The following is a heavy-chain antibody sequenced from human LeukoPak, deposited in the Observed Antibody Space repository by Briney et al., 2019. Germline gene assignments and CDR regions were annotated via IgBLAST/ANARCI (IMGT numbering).Heavy chain of an antibody. CDR1: GGTFSSYA. CDR3: ARDMWKLQGYYYYGMDV. Sequence: SVKVSCKASGGTFSSYAISWVRQAPGQGLEWMGRIIPILGIANYAQKFQGRVTITADKSTSTAYMELSSLRSEDTAVYYCARDMWKLQGYYYYGMDVWGQGTTVTVSS. V-gene: IGHV1-69*04. J-gene: IGHJ6*02. D-gene: IGHD1-26*01. CDR2: IIPILGIA.